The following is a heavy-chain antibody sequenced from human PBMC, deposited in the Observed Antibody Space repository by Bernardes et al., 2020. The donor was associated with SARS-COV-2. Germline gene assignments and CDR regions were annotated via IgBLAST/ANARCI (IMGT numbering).Heavy chain of an antibody. J-gene: IGHJ3*02. V-gene: IGHV4-59*08. CDR2: IYYSGST. Sequence: SETLSLTCTVSGGSISSYYWSWIRQPPGKGLEWIGYIYYSGSTNYNPSLKSRVTISVDTSKNQFSLKLSSVTAADTAVYYCARRGIVGAAVAFDIWGQGTMVTVSS. CDR1: GGSISSYY. D-gene: IGHD1-26*01. CDR3: ARRGIVGAAVAFDI.